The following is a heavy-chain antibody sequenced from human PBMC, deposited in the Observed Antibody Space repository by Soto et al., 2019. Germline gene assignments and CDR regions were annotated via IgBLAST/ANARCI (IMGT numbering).Heavy chain of an antibody. CDR1: GFTFSSYA. Sequence: GGPLRLSCAASGFTFSSYAMHWVRQAPGKGLEWVAVISYDGSNKYYADSVKGRFTISRDNSKNTLYLQMNSLRAEDTAVYYCARDRPAAAGTFGRRFDYWGQGTLVTVSS. J-gene: IGHJ4*02. CDR2: ISYDGSNK. V-gene: IGHV3-30-3*01. CDR3: ARDRPAAAGTFGRRFDY. D-gene: IGHD6-13*01.